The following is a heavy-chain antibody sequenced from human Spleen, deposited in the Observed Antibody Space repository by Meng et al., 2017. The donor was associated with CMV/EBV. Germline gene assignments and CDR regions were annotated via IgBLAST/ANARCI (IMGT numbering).Heavy chain of an antibody. CDR2: ISYDGSNK. CDR1: FTFSTYD. D-gene: IGHD2-2*01. J-gene: IGHJ2*01. CDR3: ARPVLPAAITKNCYFAL. Sequence: FTFSTYDMHGVRQAPGKGLEWVAVISYDGSNKYYADSVKGRFTISRDSSKNTVNLQMNSLRAEDTAVYYCARPVLPAAITKNCYFALWGRGTLVTVSS. V-gene: IGHV3-30*04.